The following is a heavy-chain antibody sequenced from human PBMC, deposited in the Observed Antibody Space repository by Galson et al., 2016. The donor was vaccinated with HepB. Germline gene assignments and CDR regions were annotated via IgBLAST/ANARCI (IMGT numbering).Heavy chain of an antibody. CDR3: GKHGGFDY. V-gene: IGHV3-23*01. D-gene: IGHD3-16*01. Sequence: SLRLSCAASGFSFGTSGMSWLRQSPGRGLEWVSGITRDGETTHYADSVRGRFTISRDNSKNMLCLFMNSLRAEDTAVYYCGKHGGFDYWGQGALVTVSS. CDR2: ITRDGETT. J-gene: IGHJ4*02. CDR1: GFSFGTSG.